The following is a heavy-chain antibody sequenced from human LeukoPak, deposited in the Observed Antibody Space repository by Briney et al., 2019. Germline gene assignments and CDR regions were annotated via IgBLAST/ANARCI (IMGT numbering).Heavy chain of an antibody. CDR3: ARDDGYYDSSGELDY. V-gene: IGHV3-23*01. CDR1: GFTFSSYG. CDR2: ISGSGGST. D-gene: IGHD3-22*01. Sequence: GGTLRLSCAASGFTFSSYGMSWVRQAPGKGLEWVSAISGSGGSTYYADSVKGRFTISRDNSKNTLYLQMNSLRAEDTAVYYCARDDGYYDSSGELDYWGQGTLVTVSS. J-gene: IGHJ4*02.